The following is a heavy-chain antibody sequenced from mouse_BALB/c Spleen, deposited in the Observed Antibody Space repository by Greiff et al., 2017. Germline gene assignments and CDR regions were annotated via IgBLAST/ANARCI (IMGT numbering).Heavy chain of an antibody. D-gene: IGHD1-1*01. CDR3: ASYGSSFYFDY. CDR1: GFNIKDYY. V-gene: IGHV14-1*02. Sequence: EVQLQQSGAELVRPGALVKLSCKASGFNIKDYYMHWVKQRPEQGLEWIGWIDPENGNTIYDPKFQGKASITADTSSNTAYLQLSSLTSEDTAVYYCASYGSSFYFDYWGQGTTLTVSS. J-gene: IGHJ2*01. CDR2: IDPENGNT.